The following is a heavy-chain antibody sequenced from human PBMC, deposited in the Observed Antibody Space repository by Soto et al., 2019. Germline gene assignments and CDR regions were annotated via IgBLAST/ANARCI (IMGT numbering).Heavy chain of an antibody. CDR2: INPNSGGT. D-gene: IGHD6-6*01. V-gene: IGHV1-2*02. J-gene: IGHJ4*02. CDR3: ARIHTYSVSSPLDY. CDR1: GYTFTAYF. Sequence: ASVKVSCKASGYTFTAYFIHWVRQAPGQGLQWMGWINPNSGGTNYPRTFQGRVTMTRDTSISTAYMELNRLTSDDTAVFFCARIHTYSVSSPLDYWGQGTLVTVPS.